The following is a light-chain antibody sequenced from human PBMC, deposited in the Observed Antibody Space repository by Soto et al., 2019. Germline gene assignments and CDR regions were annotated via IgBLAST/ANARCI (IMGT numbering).Light chain of an antibody. CDR3: CSYGGSRAV. V-gene: IGLV2-23*02. CDR1: SSDVGSHNL. Sequence: QSALTQPASVSGSPGQSITISCTGTSSDVGSHNLVSWYQQHPGQAPKLKIYEASKRPLGVSARFSASKSGNTASLTISGLQAEDEADYYCCSYGGSRAVFGGGTQLTVL. J-gene: IGLJ7*01. CDR2: EAS.